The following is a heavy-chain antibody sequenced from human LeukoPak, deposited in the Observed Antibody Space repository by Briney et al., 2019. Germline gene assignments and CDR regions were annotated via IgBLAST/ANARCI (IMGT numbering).Heavy chain of an antibody. Sequence: ALVKVSCKASRYTFTGYYMLWVRQAPGQRRECMGWVNPNSGGTNYAQKLQGRVTMTRDTSISTAYMELSRLRSDDTAVYYCARGMSGSYQDAFDIWGQGTMVTVSS. CDR1: RYTFTGYY. CDR2: VNPNSGGT. CDR3: ARGMSGSYQDAFDI. J-gene: IGHJ3*02. V-gene: IGHV1-2*02. D-gene: IGHD1-26*01.